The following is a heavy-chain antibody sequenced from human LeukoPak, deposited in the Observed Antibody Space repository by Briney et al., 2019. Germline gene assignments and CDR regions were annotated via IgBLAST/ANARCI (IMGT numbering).Heavy chain of an antibody. CDR3: ARVGEYSSSRGAFDI. Sequence: ASVKVSCKASGYTFTGYYIHWVRQAPGQGLEWVGWINPNSGGTNSAQKFQVRVTMTRDTSISTAYMELSRLRSDDTAVYYCARVGEYSSSRGAFDIWGQGTMVTVPS. V-gene: IGHV1-2*02. CDR1: GYTFTGYY. J-gene: IGHJ3*02. D-gene: IGHD6-6*01. CDR2: INPNSGGT.